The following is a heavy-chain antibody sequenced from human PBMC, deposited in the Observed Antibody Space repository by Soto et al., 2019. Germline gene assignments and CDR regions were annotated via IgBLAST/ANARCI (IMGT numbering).Heavy chain of an antibody. CDR1: GFTFSGSA. J-gene: IGHJ4*02. Sequence: GGSLRLSCAASGFTFSGSAMHWVRQASGKGLEWVGRIRSKANSYATAYAASVKGRFTISRDDSKNTAYLQMNSLKTEDTAVYYCTSPYCSSTSCYAFDYWGQGTLVTVSS. V-gene: IGHV3-73*01. D-gene: IGHD2-2*01. CDR3: TSPYCSSTSCYAFDY. CDR2: IRSKANSYAT.